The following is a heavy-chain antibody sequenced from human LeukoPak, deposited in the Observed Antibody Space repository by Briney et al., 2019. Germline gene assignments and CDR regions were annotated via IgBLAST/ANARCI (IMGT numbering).Heavy chain of an antibody. CDR2: IRSKAYGGTT. V-gene: IGHV3-49*04. CDR1: GFTFGDYA. J-gene: IGHJ1*01. CDR3: TFGYSSSSAQYFQH. Sequence: PGGSLRLSCTASGFTFGDYAMSWVRQPPGKGLEWVGVIRSKAYGGTTENAASVEGRFTISRDDSKSIAYLQMNSLKTEDTAIYYCTFGYSSSSAQYFQHWGQGSLVTVSS. D-gene: IGHD6-6*01.